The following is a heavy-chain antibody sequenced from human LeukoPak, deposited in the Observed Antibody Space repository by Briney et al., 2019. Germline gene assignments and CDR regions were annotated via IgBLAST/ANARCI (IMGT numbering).Heavy chain of an antibody. J-gene: IGHJ4*02. CDR2: MFYNEDA. CDR1: GVSISHYH. Sequence: PSETLSLTCAVPGVSISHYHWNSFRQSPGKGLEWIGSMFYNEDAKYSPSLKTRVTMSVDASKSHFPLKLTSVTTADTATYFCATAESVTASAFDYWGQGILVTVS. CDR3: ATAESVTASAFDY. V-gene: IGHV4-59*01. D-gene: IGHD2-21*02.